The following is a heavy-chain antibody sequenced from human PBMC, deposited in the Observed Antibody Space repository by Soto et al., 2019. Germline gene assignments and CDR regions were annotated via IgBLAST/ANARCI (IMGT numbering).Heavy chain of an antibody. CDR1: GYSFADYW. CDR2: IDQGDPDT. Sequence: GGSLKISCQGPGYSFADYWITWVRKRPGKGLGWMPRIDQGDPDTNYGATFRRNVTIAVTKSIINVFLQCSSLSASDTVMYYCARQIYDSDTGPHFQYYYDPRGWGSPVT. V-gene: IGHV5-10-1*01. CDR3: ARQIYDSDTGPHFQYYYDP. J-gene: IGHJ5*02. D-gene: IGHD3-22*01.